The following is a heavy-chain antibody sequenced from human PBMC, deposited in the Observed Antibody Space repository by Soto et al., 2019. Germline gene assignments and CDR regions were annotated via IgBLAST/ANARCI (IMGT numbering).Heavy chain of an antibody. D-gene: IGHD1-26*01. Sequence: SETLSLTCTVSGGSISSYYWSWIRQPPGKGLEWIGYIYYSGSTNYNPSLKSRVTISVDTSKNQFSLKLSSVTAADTAVYYCARLYGSAFAYGGKETLVTVS. CDR3: ARLYGSAFAY. CDR2: IYYSGST. CDR1: GGSISSYY. V-gene: IGHV4-59*08. J-gene: IGHJ4*02.